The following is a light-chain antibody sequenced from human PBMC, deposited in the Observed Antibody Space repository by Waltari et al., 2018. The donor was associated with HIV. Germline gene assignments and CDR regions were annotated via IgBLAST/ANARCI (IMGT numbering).Light chain of an antibody. Sequence: QSVVTQPPSASGTPGQNISISCPGDISNLGGNLVYWDQQRPGTAPRLLIYRNDQRPSGVPDRFSGSKSATSASLAISGLRSEDEADYHCSTWDNSLSHWVFGGGTKVTVL. CDR1: ISNLGGNL. CDR2: RND. V-gene: IGLV1-47*01. J-gene: IGLJ3*02. CDR3: STWDNSLSHWV.